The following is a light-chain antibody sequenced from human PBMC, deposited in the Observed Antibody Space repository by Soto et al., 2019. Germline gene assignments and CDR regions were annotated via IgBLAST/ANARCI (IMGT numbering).Light chain of an antibody. Sequence: QSVLTQPPSASGTPGQGVAISCSGSSSNMGSNTVNWYQHLPGTAPTLLIYNDNQRPSGVPDRFFGSKSGTSASLAITGLQSEDEADYYCAEWDGSLNHILFGGGTKLTVL. J-gene: IGLJ2*01. V-gene: IGLV1-44*01. CDR2: NDN. CDR1: SSNMGSNT. CDR3: AEWDGSLNHIL.